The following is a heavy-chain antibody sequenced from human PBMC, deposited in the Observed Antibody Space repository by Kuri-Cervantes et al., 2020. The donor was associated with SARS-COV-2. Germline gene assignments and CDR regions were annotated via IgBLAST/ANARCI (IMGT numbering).Heavy chain of an antibody. D-gene: IGHD2-8*01. J-gene: IGHJ4*02. V-gene: IGHV3-23*01. CDR3: ATGWSLAI. CDR1: GFTFSSYA. Sequence: GALKISCAASGFTFSSYAMSWVRQAPGKGLEWVSAISGSGGSTYYADSVKGRFTISRDNSKNTLYLQMNSLRAEDTAVYYCATGWSLAIWGQGTLVTVSS. CDR2: ISGSGGST.